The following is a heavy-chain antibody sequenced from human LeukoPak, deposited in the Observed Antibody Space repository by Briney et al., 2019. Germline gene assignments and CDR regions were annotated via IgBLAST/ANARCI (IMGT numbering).Heavy chain of an antibody. CDR3: AKGPRAAILHMDV. Sequence: GGSLRLSCAASGFTFSSYGMHWVRQAPGKGLEWVAFIRYDGSNKYYADSVKGRFTISRDNSKNTLYLQMNSLRAEGAAVYYCAKGPRAAILHMDVWGKGTTVTVSS. CDR2: IRYDGSNK. J-gene: IGHJ6*03. D-gene: IGHD2-2*02. V-gene: IGHV3-30*02. CDR1: GFTFSSYG.